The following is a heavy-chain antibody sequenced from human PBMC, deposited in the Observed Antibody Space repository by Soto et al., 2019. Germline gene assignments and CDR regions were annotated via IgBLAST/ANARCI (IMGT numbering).Heavy chain of an antibody. CDR3: ARDGEIAAAGTWCDP. V-gene: IGHV3-21*01. CDR1: GFTFSSYS. Sequence: EVQLVESGGGLVKPGGSLRLSCAASGFTFSSYSMNWVRQAPGKGLEWVSSISSSSSYIYYADSVKGRCTISRDNAKNALDLQMNSRRAEDTAGYYCARDGEIAAAGTWCDPGGQGTLVTVSS. J-gene: IGHJ5*02. CDR2: ISSSSSYI. D-gene: IGHD6-13*01.